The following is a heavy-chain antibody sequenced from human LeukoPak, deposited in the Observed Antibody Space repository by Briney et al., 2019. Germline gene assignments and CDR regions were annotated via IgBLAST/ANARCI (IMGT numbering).Heavy chain of an antibody. CDR3: ARGLFPPEATEGYYMDV. J-gene: IGHJ6*03. D-gene: IGHD2-21*01. CDR2: INHSGST. CDR1: GGSFSGYY. Sequence: PSETLPVTRAVYGGSFSGYYCSWIRQPPGKGLEWIGEINHSGSTNYNPSLKSRVTISVDTSKNQFSLKLSSVTAADTAVYYCARGLFPPEATEGYYMDVRGKGTTVTVSS. V-gene: IGHV4-34*01.